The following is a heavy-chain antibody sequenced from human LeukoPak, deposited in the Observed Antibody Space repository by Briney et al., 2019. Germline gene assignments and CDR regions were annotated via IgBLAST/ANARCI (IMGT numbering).Heavy chain of an antibody. V-gene: IGHV3-48*01. J-gene: IGHJ4*02. Sequence: PGGSLRLSCAASGFTFSSYSMNWVRQAPGKGLEWVSYISSSSSTIYYADSVKGRFTISRDNAKNSLYLQMNSLRAEDTAVYYCARGGGGSGSYYTNPFDYWGQGTLVTVSS. CDR2: ISSSSSTI. CDR3: ARGGGGSGSYYTNPFDY. CDR1: GFTFSSYS. D-gene: IGHD3-10*01.